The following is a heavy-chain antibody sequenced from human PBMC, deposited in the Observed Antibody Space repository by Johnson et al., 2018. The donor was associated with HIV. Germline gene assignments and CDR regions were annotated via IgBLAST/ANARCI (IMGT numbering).Heavy chain of an antibody. CDR3: ANGEMATIKAFYAFEI. V-gene: IGHV3-30-3*01. CDR2: ISYDGSNK. CDR1: GFTFSSYA. Sequence: QVQLVESGGGVVQPGRSLRLSCAASGFTFSSYAMHWVRQAPGKGLEWVAVISYDGSNKYYADSVKGRFTISRDNSKNTLYMQMNSLRADDTAVYYCANGEMATIKAFYAFEIWGQGTMVTVSS. J-gene: IGHJ3*02. D-gene: IGHD5-24*01.